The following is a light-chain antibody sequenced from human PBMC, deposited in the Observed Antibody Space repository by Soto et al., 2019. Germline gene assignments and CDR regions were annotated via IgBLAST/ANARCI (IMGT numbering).Light chain of an antibody. J-gene: IGLJ3*02. V-gene: IGLV2-8*01. CDR3: TSYAGSNIWV. CDR1: SSDVGGYNY. CDR2: EVS. Sequence: QSALTQPPSASGSPGQSVTISCTGTSSDVGGYNYVSWYQQYPGKAPKLMIYEVSKRPSGVPDRFSGSKSGKTASLTVSGLQPEDEAEYYCTSYAGSNIWVFGGGTQLTVL.